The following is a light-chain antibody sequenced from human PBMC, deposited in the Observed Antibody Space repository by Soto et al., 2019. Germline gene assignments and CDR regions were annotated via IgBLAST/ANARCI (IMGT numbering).Light chain of an antibody. Sequence: VLAHSPGALSLSPGERATPSYRAAQSVSNNYLAWYQQKPGQAPRLLIYGASNRATGIPDRFSGSGSGTEFTLTISSLQSEDFAVYYCQQYNNWPCTFGGGTKVDIK. CDR3: QQYNNWPCT. V-gene: IGKV3D-15*01. CDR1: QSVSNN. CDR2: GAS. J-gene: IGKJ4*02.